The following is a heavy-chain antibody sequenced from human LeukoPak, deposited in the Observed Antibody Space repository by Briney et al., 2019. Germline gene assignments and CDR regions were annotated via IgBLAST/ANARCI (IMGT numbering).Heavy chain of an antibody. J-gene: IGHJ4*02. V-gene: IGHV4-59*01. CDR2: IYYRGST. CDR3: ARVGPTSRAFDY. D-gene: IGHD1-26*01. CDR1: GGSISSYY. Sequence: SETLSLTCTVSGGSISSYYWTWIRQPPGKGLEWIGYIYYRGSTYHNPSLKSRVTISVDTSENQFSLNLSSVTAADTAVYYCARVGPTSRAFDYWGQGTLVTVSS.